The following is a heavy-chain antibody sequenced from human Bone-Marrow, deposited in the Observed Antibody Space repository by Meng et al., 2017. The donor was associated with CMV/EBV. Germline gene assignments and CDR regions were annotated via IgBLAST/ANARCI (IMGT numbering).Heavy chain of an antibody. D-gene: IGHD2-15*01. CDR2: ISYSGST. V-gene: IGHV4-39*07. CDR1: GGSISSSRYY. J-gene: IGHJ4*02. Sequence: SETLSLTCTVSGGSISSSRYYWGWVRQPPGKGLEWIASISYSGSTSYSPSLASRATISVDTSKNQFSLKVSSVTAADTDVYYCTRDLLSGLNQDYWGQGTLVTVSS. CDR3: TRDLLSGLNQDY.